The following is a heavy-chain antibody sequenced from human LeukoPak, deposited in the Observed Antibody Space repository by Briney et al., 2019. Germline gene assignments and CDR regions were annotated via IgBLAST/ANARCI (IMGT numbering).Heavy chain of an antibody. CDR1: GFTFDDYA. D-gene: IGHD1-7*01. V-gene: IGHV3-43*02. CDR3: AKEAKNWNYNWFDP. CDR2: ISGDGGST. Sequence: GGSLRLSCAASGFTFDDYAMHWARQAPGKGLEWVSLISGDGGSTYYADSVKGRFTISRDNSKNSLYLQMNSLRTEDTALYYCAKEAKNWNYNWFDPWGQGTLVTVSS. J-gene: IGHJ5*02.